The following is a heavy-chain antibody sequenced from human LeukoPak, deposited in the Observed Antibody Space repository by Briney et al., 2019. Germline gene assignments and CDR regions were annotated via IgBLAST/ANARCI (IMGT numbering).Heavy chain of an antibody. D-gene: IGHD1-26*01. CDR3: AKSSGAGSYFVYFDY. CDR1: GFIFSSYA. Sequence: PGGSLRLSCAASGFIFSSYAMSWVRQAPGKGLEWVSAISGSGGSTYYADSVKGRFTISRDNSKNTLYLQMNSLRAEDTAVYYCAKSSGAGSYFVYFDYWGQGTLVTVSS. J-gene: IGHJ4*02. CDR2: ISGSGGST. V-gene: IGHV3-23*01.